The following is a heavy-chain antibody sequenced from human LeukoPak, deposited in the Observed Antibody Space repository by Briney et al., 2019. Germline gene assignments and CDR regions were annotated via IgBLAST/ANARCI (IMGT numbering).Heavy chain of an antibody. CDR1: GFTFSSYG. CDR3: AGHHQAYSRTY. Sequence: GGSLRLSCAASGFTFSSYGMSWVRQAPGKGLEWVSAISGSGGSTYYADSVKGRFTISRDNSKNTLYLQMNSLRAEDTAVYYCAGHHQAYSRTYWGQGTLVTVSS. J-gene: IGHJ4*02. CDR2: ISGSGGST. V-gene: IGHV3-23*01. D-gene: IGHD1-26*01.